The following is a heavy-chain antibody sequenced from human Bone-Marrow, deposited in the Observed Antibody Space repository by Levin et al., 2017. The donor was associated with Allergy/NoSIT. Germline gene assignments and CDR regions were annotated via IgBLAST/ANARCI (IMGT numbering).Heavy chain of an antibody. CDR1: GFIFSTYS. J-gene: IGHJ6*02. Sequence: SCAASGFIFSTYSLHWVRQSPGKGLEWLSSISSASSYIHYADSVKGRFTISRDNAKKSLSLQMNSLRAEDTAVYYCVRSESITGTEDLKVMDVWGQGTTVTVSS. V-gene: IGHV3-21*01. CDR2: ISSASSYI. CDR3: VRSESITGTEDLKVMDV. D-gene: IGHD1/OR15-1a*01.